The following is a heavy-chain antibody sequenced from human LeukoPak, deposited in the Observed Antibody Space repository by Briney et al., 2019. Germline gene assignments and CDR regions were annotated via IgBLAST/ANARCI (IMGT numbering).Heavy chain of an antibody. CDR2: INPDTGVT. CDR3: ARDRTTVTTGYYGMDV. CDR1: GYTFTGYY. Sequence: ASVKVSCKASGYTFTGYYMHWVRQAPGQGLEWMGWINPDTGVTNYAQKFQGRVTLTRDTSIITAYMELTRLRSDDTAMYYCARDRTTVTTGYYGMDVWGQGTTLTVSS. J-gene: IGHJ6*02. V-gene: IGHV1-2*02. D-gene: IGHD4-17*01.